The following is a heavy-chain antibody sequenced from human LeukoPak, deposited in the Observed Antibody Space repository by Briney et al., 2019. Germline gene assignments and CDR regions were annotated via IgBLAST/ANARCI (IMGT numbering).Heavy chain of an antibody. D-gene: IGHD3-22*01. CDR2: IIPILGIA. J-gene: IGHJ4*02. CDR3: ARDSPYYYDSSDPGGIDY. CDR1: GYTFTGYY. V-gene: IGHV1-69*04. Sequence: GASVKVSCKAPGYTFTGYYMHWVRQAPGQGLEWMGRIIPILGIANYAQKFQGRVTITADKSTSTAYMELSSLRSEDTAVYYCARDSPYYYDSSDPGGIDYWGQGTLVTVSS.